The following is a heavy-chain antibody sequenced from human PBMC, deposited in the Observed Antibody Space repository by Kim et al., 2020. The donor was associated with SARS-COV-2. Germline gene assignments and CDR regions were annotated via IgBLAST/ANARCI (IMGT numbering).Heavy chain of an antibody. CDR2: IYSGGST. D-gene: IGHD6-19*01. CDR1: GFIVSNKY. CDR3: STSLSSSAWALKSGTFDV. V-gene: IGHV3-66*01. J-gene: IGHJ3*01. Sequence: GGSLRLSCAASGFIVSNKYMNWVRQAPGKGLEWVSAIYSGGSTYYADSVKGRFTISRDNSKNTLYLQMNSLRAEDTALYYCSTSLSSSAWALKSGTFDVWGEGTMVSLSS.